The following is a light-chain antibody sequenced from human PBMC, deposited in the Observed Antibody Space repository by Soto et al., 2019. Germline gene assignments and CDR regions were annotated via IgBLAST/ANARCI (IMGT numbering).Light chain of an antibody. CDR2: DAS. J-gene: IGKJ3*01. CDR1: QSVSSY. V-gene: IGKV3-11*01. Sequence: EIVLTQSPATLSLSPGERATLSCRASQSVSSYLAWYQQKPGQAPRLLIYDASNRATGIPARFSGSGSGTDFTLTISSLEPEDFAVYYCQQRINWLGITFGPGTKVDIK. CDR3: QQRINWLGIT.